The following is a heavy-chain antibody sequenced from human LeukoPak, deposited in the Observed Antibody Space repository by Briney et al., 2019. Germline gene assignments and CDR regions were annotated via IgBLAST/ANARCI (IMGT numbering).Heavy chain of an antibody. D-gene: IGHD1-26*01. V-gene: IGHV3-66*01. J-gene: IGHJ4*02. CDR3: ARVHPNMGHFDY. CDR2: IYSDDRT. CDR1: GFTVISNY. Sequence: PGGSLRLSCAASGFTVISNYMSWVRQAPGKGLEWVSVIYSDDRTYYADSVEGRFTISRDNSKNTVYLQMNSLRAEDTAVFYCARVHPNMGHFDYWGQGTLVAVSS.